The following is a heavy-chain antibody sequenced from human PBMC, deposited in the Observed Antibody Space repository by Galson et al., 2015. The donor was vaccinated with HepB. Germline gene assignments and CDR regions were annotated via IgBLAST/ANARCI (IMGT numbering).Heavy chain of an antibody. CDR1: GFTFSSYG. Sequence: SLRLSCAASGFTFSSYGMHWVRQAPGKGLEWVAVISYDGSNKYYADSVKGRFTISRDNSKNTLYLQMNSLRAEDTAVYYCAKPFIAARPNYYYGMDVWGQGTTVTVSS. CDR3: AKPFIAARPNYYYGMDV. D-gene: IGHD6-6*01. J-gene: IGHJ6*02. CDR2: ISYDGSNK. V-gene: IGHV3-30*18.